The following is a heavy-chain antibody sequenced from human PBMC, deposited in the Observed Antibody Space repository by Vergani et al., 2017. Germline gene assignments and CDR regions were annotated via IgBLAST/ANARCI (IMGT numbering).Heavy chain of an antibody. CDR2: TSTDGST. Sequence: EVQLVQSGAEVKKPGESLKISCKGSGYSFTSYWIGWVRQMPGKGLEWIGRTSTDGSTNYNPSLKSRVTVSVDTSKTQISLRLTSVTAEDTAVYYCARETVVTSWDGYRFHYMDVWGKGTTVTVSS. V-gene: IGHV5-51*01. J-gene: IGHJ6*03. D-gene: IGHD3-16*02. CDR3: ARETVVTSWDGYRFHYMDV. CDR1: GYSFTSYW.